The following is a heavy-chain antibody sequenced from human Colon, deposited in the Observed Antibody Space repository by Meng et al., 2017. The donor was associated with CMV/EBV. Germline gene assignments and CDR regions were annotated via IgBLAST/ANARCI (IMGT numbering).Heavy chain of an antibody. J-gene: IGHJ4*02. CDR1: GFTFSSYG. CDR2: IRYDGSNK. CDR3: AKPGYCSSTSCYKGVGLDY. V-gene: IGHV3-30*02. D-gene: IGHD2-2*03. Sequence: GESLKISCAASGFTFSSYGMHWVRQAPGKGLEWVAFIRYDGSNKYYADSVKGRFTISRDNSKNTQYLQMNSLRAEDTAVYYCAKPGYCSSTSCYKGVGLDYWGQGTLVTVSS.